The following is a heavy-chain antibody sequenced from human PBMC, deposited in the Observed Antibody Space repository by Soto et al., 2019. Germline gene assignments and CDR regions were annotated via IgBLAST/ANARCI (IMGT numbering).Heavy chain of an antibody. Sequence: PGGSLRLSCAASGFTFSSYAMSWVRQAPGKGLEWVSAISGSGGSTYYADSVKGRFAISRDTSKNTLYLQMNSLRAEDTAVYYCAWHGEDYGDYARYYYGMDVWGQGTTVTVSS. CDR1: GFTFSSYA. CDR3: AWHGEDYGDYARYYYGMDV. D-gene: IGHD4-17*01. CDR2: ISGSGGST. J-gene: IGHJ6*02. V-gene: IGHV3-23*01.